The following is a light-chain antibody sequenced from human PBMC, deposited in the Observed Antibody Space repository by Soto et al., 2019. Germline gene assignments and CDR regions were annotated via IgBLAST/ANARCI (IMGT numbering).Light chain of an antibody. V-gene: IGKV1-5*01. Sequence: DIQMTQSPSTLSASIGDRVTITCRASQTINNWLAWYQQKPGKAPNLLIYHASNLETGVPSRFSGSAFGTESTLTISSLQPDDFATYYCQHYNSYPLTFGQGTKVEIK. CDR3: QHYNSYPLT. CDR1: QTINNW. J-gene: IGKJ1*01. CDR2: HAS.